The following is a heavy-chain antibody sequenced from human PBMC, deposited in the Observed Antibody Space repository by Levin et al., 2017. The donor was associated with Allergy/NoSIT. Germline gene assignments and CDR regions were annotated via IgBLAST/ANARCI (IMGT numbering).Heavy chain of an antibody. Sequence: SPTLSLTCTVSGGSISDHFWSWIRQAPGKGLEWIGEVYYSGTTNYTPSLKSRVTISVDTYDNQFSLKLRSVTAADTAIYYCARYRREYSGHDHYYYYYMDVWGKGTTVTVSS. D-gene: IGHD5-12*01. CDR2: VYYSGTT. J-gene: IGHJ6*03. V-gene: IGHV4-59*11. CDR3: ARYRREYSGHDHYYYYYMDV. CDR1: GGSISDHF.